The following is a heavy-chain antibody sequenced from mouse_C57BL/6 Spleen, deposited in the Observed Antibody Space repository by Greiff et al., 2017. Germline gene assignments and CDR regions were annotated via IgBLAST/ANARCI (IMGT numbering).Heavy chain of an antibody. CDR1: GYSFTGYY. J-gene: IGHJ2*01. CDR2: INPSTGGT. CDR3: ARNWDY. D-gene: IGHD4-1*01. V-gene: IGHV1-42*01. Sequence: VQLKESGPELVKPGASVKISCKASGYSFTGYYMNWVKQSPEKSLEWIGEINPSTGGTTYNQKFKAKATLTVDKSSSTAYMQLKSLTSEDSAVYYCARNWDYWGQGTTLTVSS.